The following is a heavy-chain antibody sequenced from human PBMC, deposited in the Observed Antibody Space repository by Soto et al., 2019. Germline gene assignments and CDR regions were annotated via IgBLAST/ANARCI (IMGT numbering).Heavy chain of an antibody. V-gene: IGHV3-9*01. CDR2: IGWNSGSI. D-gene: IGHD3-3*01. Sequence: GGSPRLSCAASGFTFYDYCMDGVRQAPGKGLEWVSGIGWNSGSIGYADSVRGRFTISRDNAKKSLYLQMNSLRAEDTAVYYCASRAIFGVVRDDAFDIWGQGTTVNVS. CDR1: GFTFYDYC. J-gene: IGHJ3*02. CDR3: ASRAIFGVVRDDAFDI.